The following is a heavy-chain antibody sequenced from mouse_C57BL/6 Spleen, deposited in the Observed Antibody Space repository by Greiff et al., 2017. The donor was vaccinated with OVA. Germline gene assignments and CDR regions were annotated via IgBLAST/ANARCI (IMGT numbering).Heavy chain of an antibody. CDR3: ARTSYYYGSSYNCFDY. Sequence: EVKVVESGGGLVKPGGSLKLSCAASGFTFSSYAMSWVRQTPEKRLEWVATISDGGSYTYYPDNVKGRFTISRDNAKNNLYLQMSHLKSEDTAMYYCARTSYYYGSSYNCFDYWGQGTTLTVSS. CDR1: GFTFSSYA. J-gene: IGHJ2*01. D-gene: IGHD1-1*01. CDR2: ISDGGSYT. V-gene: IGHV5-4*03.